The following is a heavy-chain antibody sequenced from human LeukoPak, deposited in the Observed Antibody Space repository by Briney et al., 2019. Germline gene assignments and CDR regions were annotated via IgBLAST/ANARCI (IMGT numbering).Heavy chain of an antibody. CDR3: AKQSLAAILGAFDI. CDR2: IYPGDSDT. V-gene: IGHV5-51*01. CDR1: GYSFTNYW. Sequence: GESLKISCKGSGYSFTNYWIGWVRQMPGKGLEWMGIIYPGDSDTRYSPSFQGQVTTSADKSISTAYLQWSSLKASDTAMYYCAKQSLAAILGAFDIWGQGTMVTVSS. J-gene: IGHJ3*02. D-gene: IGHD2-2*02.